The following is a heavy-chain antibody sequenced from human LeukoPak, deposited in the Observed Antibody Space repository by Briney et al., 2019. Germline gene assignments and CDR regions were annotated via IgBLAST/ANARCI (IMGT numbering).Heavy chain of an antibody. J-gene: IGHJ4*02. D-gene: IGHD3-16*01. CDR3: ARDALGGEPGDY. Sequence: GGSLRLSCAASGFTFDDCGMSWVRQAPGKGLEWVSGINWNGGSAGYADSVKGRFTISRDNAKNSLYLQMNSLRAEDAALYYCARDALGGEPGDYWGQGTLVTVSS. CDR2: INWNGGSA. V-gene: IGHV3-20*04. CDR1: GFTFDDCG.